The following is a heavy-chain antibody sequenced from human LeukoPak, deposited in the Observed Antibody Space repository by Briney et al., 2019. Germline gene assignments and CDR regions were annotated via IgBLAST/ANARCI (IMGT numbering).Heavy chain of an antibody. CDR1: GLTVSSNY. D-gene: IGHD5-18*01. J-gene: IGHJ4*02. V-gene: IGHV3-53*01. CDR2: IYSGGNT. Sequence: GGSLRLSCAASGLTVSSNYMSWVRQAPGKGLEWVSVIYSGGNTFYADSVKGRFTISRDNSRNTLYLQMNSLRAEDTAVYYCAREMIQLPGYFDYWGQGTLVTVSS. CDR3: AREMIQLPGYFDY.